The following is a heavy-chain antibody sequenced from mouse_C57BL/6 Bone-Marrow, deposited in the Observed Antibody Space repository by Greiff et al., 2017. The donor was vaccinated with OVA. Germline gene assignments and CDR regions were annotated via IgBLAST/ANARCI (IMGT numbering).Heavy chain of an antibody. Sequence: QVQLQQSGAELARPGASVKLSCKASGYTFTGYGISWVKQRTGQGLEWIGEIYPRSGNTYYNEKFKGKATLTADKSSSTAYMELRSLTSEDSAVYFCARGSYDYDRYYFDYWGQGTTLTVSS. J-gene: IGHJ2*01. CDR1: GYTFTGYG. D-gene: IGHD2-4*01. CDR2: IYPRSGNT. CDR3: ARGSYDYDRYYFDY. V-gene: IGHV1-81*01.